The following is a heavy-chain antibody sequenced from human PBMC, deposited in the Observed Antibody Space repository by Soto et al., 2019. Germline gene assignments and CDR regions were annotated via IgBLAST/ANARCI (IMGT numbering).Heavy chain of an antibody. CDR2: IWYDGSKE. Sequence: PGGSLRLSCTASGFTFSSFGRSWVRQAPGKGLEWVALIWYDGSKEYYADSVKGRFTISRDDSKNTVYLQMDSLRAEDTAVYYCTRAGTFGSGSNEAWFDPWGQGTLVTVPS. V-gene: IGHV3-33*08. D-gene: IGHD6-25*01. J-gene: IGHJ5*02. CDR3: TRAGTFGSGSNEAWFDP. CDR1: GFTFSSFG.